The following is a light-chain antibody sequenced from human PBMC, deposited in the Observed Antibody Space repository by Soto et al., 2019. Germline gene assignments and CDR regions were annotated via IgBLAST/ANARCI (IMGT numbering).Light chain of an antibody. CDR1: QSISTY. J-gene: IGKJ3*01. V-gene: IGKV1-39*01. CDR2: AAS. Sequence: DIQMTQSPSSLSASVGDRVTIICRASQSISTYLNWYQQKPGKAPKLLLYAASSLQSGVPSRFSGSGSGTDFTLTISSLQPEDFATYYCQQSYSTLGTFGPGTKVDMK. CDR3: QQSYSTLGT.